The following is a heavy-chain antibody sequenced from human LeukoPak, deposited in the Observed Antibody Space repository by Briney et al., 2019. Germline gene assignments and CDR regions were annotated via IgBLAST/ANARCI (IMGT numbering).Heavy chain of an antibody. D-gene: IGHD2-15*01. J-gene: IGHJ6*03. V-gene: IGHV3-30*04. CDR3: SGGSPHRHYYYMDV. Sequence: GGSLRLSCAASGFTFSSYAMHWVRQGPGMGLEWVAIISYDGRNKHYADSVKGRFTISRDNSKNTQYPQMNSLRAEDTAVYYCSGGSPHRHYYYMDVWGKGTTVTVSS. CDR1: GFTFSSYA. CDR2: ISYDGRNK.